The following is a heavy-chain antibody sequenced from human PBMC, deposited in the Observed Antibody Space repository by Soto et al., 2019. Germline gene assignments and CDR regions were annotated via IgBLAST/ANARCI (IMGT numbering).Heavy chain of an antibody. D-gene: IGHD3-10*01. J-gene: IGHJ4*02. V-gene: IGHV4-30-2*01. CDR2: IYHSGST. Sequence: QLQLQESGSGLVKPSQTLSLTCAVSGGSISSGGYSWSWIRQPPGKGLEWIGYIYHSGSTYYNPSLKSRVTISVDRSKNQFSLKLSSVTAADTAVYYCDRGVRGFGELYLDYWGQGTLVTVSS. CDR1: GGSISSGGYS. CDR3: DRGVRGFGELYLDY.